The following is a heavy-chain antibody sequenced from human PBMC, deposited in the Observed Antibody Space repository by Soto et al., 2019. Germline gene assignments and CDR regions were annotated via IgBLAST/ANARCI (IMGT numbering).Heavy chain of an antibody. CDR1: GYTFTSYD. D-gene: IGHD4-17*01. CDR2: MNPNSGNT. J-gene: IGHJ6*02. V-gene: IGHV1-8*01. Sequence: ASVKVSCKASGYTFTSYDINWVRQATGQGLEWMGWMNPNSGNTGYAQKFQGRVTMARNTSISTAYMELSSLRSGDTAVYYCARRGSGYGDYVGRGYYYYYGMDVWGQGTTVTVSS. CDR3: ARRGSGYGDYVGRGYYYYYGMDV.